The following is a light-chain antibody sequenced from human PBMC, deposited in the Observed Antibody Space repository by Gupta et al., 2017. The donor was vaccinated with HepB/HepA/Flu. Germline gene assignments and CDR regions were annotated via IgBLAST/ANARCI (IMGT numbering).Light chain of an antibody. V-gene: IGKV3-20*01. Sequence: EIVLTQSPGTLSLSPGERATLSCRASQSVSSSYLAWYQQKPGQAPGLLIHGASSRATGIPDRFSGSGSGTDFTLTISRLEPEDFAVYYCQEYGSSPRTFGQGTKVEIK. CDR1: QSVSSSY. J-gene: IGKJ1*01. CDR2: GAS. CDR3: QEYGSSPRT.